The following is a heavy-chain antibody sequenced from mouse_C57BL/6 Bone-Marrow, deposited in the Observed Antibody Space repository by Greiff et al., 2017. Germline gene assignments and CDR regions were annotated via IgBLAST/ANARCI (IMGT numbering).Heavy chain of an antibody. CDR3: ARGGDYYGSSCHYYAMDY. CDR1: GYTFTDYY. CDR2: IYPGSGNT. D-gene: IGHD1-1*01. Sequence: QVQLQQSGAELVRPGASVKLSCKASGYTFTDYYINWVKQRPGQGLEWIARIYPGSGNTYYNEKFKGKATLTAETSSSTAYMKLTLLTSEDPAFYSCARGGDYYGSSCHYYAMDYWGQGTSVTVSS. J-gene: IGHJ4*01. V-gene: IGHV1-76*01.